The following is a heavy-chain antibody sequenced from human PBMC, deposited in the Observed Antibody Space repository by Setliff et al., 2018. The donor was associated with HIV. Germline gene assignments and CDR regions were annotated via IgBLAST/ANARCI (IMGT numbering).Heavy chain of an antibody. CDR2: INVGNGNI. CDR3: ARGHLDYNYWEDVVGHWFDP. Sequence: ASVKVSCKASGYTFTSYAMHWVRQAPGQRFEWMGWINVGNGNIRYSQKFQGRVTMTSNTFIGTAYMELSSLTSEDTAVYYCARGHLDYNYWEDVVGHWFDPWGQGTLVTVSS. D-gene: IGHD3-3*01. CDR1: GYTFTSYA. J-gene: IGHJ5*02. V-gene: IGHV1-3*01.